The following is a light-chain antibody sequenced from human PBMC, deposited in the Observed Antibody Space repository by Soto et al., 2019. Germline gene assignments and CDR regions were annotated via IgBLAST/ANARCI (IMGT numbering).Light chain of an antibody. Sequence: QSALTQPASVSGSPGQSITISCTGTSNDIGNYNYVSWYQQHPGKAPKVMIYEVSNRPSGISNRFSGSKSGNTASLTISGLQAEHEADYYCTSYTTISTLYVFGSGTKV. CDR3: TSYTTISTLYV. J-gene: IGLJ1*01. CDR1: SNDIGNYNY. V-gene: IGLV2-14*01. CDR2: EVS.